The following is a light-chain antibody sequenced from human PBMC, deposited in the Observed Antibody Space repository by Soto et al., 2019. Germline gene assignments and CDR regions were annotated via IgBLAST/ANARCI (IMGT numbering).Light chain of an antibody. CDR3: QQANSFTLT. Sequence: IQLTQSPSSLSASVGDRVTVTCRASRGISSFLAWYQLKPGKAPKLLIYAASSLQSGVPSRFSGSGSGTDFTLTISRLQPEDFATYDCQQANSFTLTFGGGTKVDIK. J-gene: IGKJ4*01. V-gene: IGKV1-12*01. CDR1: RGISSF. CDR2: AAS.